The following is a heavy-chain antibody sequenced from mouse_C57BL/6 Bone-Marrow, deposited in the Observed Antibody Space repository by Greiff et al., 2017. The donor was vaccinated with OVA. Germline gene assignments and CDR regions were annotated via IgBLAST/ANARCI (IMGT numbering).Heavy chain of an antibody. V-gene: IGHV1-55*01. CDR1: GYTFTSYW. CDR3: AYDYDDEAY. J-gene: IGHJ4*01. D-gene: IGHD2-4*01. Sequence: QVQLQQPGAELVKPGASVKMSCKASGYTFTSYWITWVKQRPGQGLEWIGDIYPGSGSTNYNEKFKSKATLTVETSSSTAYMQLSSLTSEDSAVYYCAYDYDDEAYWGQGTSVTVSS. CDR2: IYPGSGST.